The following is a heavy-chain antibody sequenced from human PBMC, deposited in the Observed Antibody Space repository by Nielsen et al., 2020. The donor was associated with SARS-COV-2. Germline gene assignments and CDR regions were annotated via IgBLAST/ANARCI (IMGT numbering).Heavy chain of an antibody. CDR2: ISGSTSNT. D-gene: IGHD2-15*01. J-gene: IGHJ4*02. CDR3: AKRGCPNITCYSPDY. V-gene: IGHV3-23*01. CDR1: GFTFSSYV. Sequence: GESLKISCAASGFTFSSYVMSWVRQAPGKGLEWVSAISGSTSNTYYADSVKGRFTISRDNSKNTLYLQMNSLRAEDTAVYYCAKRGCPNITCYSPDYWGQGTVVTVSS.